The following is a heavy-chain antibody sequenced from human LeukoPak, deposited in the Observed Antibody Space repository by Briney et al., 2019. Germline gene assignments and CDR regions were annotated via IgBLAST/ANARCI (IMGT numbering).Heavy chain of an antibody. CDR3: ARSPRYYYYYMDV. CDR1: GLTFSIHW. CDR2: INQDGSDK. J-gene: IGHJ6*03. Sequence: PGGSLRLSCAGSGLTFSIHWMNWVRQAPGKGLECVANINQDGSDKYYVDSVKGRFTISRDNTKNSLYLQMNSLRAEDTAVYYCARSPRYYYYYMDVWGKGTTVTVSS. D-gene: IGHD1-14*01. V-gene: IGHV3-7*01.